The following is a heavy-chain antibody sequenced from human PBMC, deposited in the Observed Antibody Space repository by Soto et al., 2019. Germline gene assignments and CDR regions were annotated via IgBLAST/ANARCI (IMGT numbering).Heavy chain of an antibody. Sequence: ASVKVSCKASGFTLTSSAMQWVRQARGQRLEWIGWIVVGSGNTNYAQKFQERVTITRDMSTSTAYMELSSLRSEDTAVYYCAADRTYSSGWANYYYYGMDVWG. CDR2: IVVGSGNT. V-gene: IGHV1-58*02. CDR3: AADRTYSSGWANYYYYGMDV. CDR1: GFTLTSSA. J-gene: IGHJ6*02. D-gene: IGHD6-19*01.